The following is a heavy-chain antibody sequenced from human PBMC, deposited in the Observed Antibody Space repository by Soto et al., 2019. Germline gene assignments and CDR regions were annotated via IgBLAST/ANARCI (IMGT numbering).Heavy chain of an antibody. CDR1: GITISNYP. CDR2: ISGSGDRT. Sequence: EVQLLESGGGLVQPGGSLRLSCAASGITISNYPMSWVRQAPGKGLDWVSGISGSGDRTYYGDSAKGRFTISKDISKNSLSLQLDSLGVEDTPVYFWVKDDGGYPSTAPHWGQGTLVTVSS. CDR3: VKDDGGYPSTAPH. D-gene: IGHD3-22*01. V-gene: IGHV3-23*01. J-gene: IGHJ4*02.